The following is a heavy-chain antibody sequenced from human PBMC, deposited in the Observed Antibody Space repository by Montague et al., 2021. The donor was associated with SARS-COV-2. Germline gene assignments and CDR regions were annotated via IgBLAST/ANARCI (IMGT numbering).Heavy chain of an antibody. CDR2: IRSRLYGGTT. Sequence: SLRLSCAGSGFTFGDYAMSWVRQAPGKGLQWVGFIRSRLYGGTTDYAASVKGRFTISRDDSRSTAYLQLNSLKTEDTAVYYCTSNASPYYGVDVWGQGTTVTVSS. CDR3: TSNASPYYGVDV. D-gene: IGHD2-2*01. J-gene: IGHJ6*02. V-gene: IGHV3-49*04. CDR1: GFTFGDYA.